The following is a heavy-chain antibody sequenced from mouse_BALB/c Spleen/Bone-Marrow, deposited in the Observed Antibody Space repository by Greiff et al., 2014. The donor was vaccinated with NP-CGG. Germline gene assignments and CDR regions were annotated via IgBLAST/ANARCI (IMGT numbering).Heavy chain of an antibody. CDR3: ARRDDYDYDDAMDY. V-gene: IGHV5-9-1*01. D-gene: IGHD2-4*01. CDR1: GFTFSSYA. J-gene: IGHJ4*01. CDR2: ISSGGSYT. Sequence: EVKLMESGGGLVKPGGSLKLSCAASGFTFSSYAMSWVRQTPEKRLEWVATISSGGSYTYYPDSVKGRFTISRDNAKNTLYLQMSSLRSEDTAMYYCARRDDYDYDDAMDYWGQGTSVTVSS.